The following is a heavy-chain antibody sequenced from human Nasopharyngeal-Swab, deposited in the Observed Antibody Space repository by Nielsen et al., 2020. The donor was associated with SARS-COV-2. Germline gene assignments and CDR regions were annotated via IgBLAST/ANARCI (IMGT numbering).Heavy chain of an antibody. Sequence: GESLKISCAASGFTFSSYGMHWVRQATGKGLEWVAVIWYDGSNKYYADSAKGRFTISRDNSKNTLYLQMNSLRAEDTAVYYCARGVPAAAFDYWGQGTLVTVSS. CDR2: IWYDGSNK. CDR1: GFTFSSYG. D-gene: IGHD2-2*01. CDR3: ARGVPAAAFDY. J-gene: IGHJ4*02. V-gene: IGHV3-33*01.